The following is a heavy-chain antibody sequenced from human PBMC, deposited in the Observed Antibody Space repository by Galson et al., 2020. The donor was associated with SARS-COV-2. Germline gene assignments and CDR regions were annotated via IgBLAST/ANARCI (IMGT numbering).Heavy chain of an antibody. J-gene: IGHJ6*02. V-gene: IGHV1-69*13. CDR1: GGTFSSYA. Sequence: SVKVSCKASGGTFSSYAISWVRQAPGQGLEWMGGIIPIFGTANYAQKFQGRVTITADESTSTAYMELSSLRSEDTAVYYCARDHRPHDSSSWDYYYDVMDFWGQGTTVTVSS. CDR3: ARDHRPHDSSSWDYYYDVMDF. CDR2: IIPIFGTA. D-gene: IGHD6-13*01.